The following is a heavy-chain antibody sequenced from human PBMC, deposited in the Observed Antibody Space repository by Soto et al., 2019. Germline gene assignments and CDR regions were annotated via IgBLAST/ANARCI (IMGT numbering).Heavy chain of an antibody. V-gene: IGHV5-51*03. J-gene: IGHJ4*02. Sequence: PGKSLKISCRASGYIFSNYWINWVRQVPGKGLEWMGIIFPDDSDTRYSPSFQGQVTISVDKSTATAYLQWSDLKASDTAIYYCARRLGRYKNGGPYYTDSWGQGTLVTVSS. CDR2: IFPDDSDT. CDR3: ARRLGRYKNGGPYYTDS. D-gene: IGHD3-16*01. CDR1: GYIFSNYW.